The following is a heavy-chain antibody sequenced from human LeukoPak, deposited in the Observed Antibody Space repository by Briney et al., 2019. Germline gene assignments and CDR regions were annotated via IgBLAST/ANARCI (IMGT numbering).Heavy chain of an antibody. D-gene: IGHD3-22*01. CDR1: GFTFSDYY. CDR2: ICDSGRTI. V-gene: IGHV3-11*01. Sequence: SGGSLRLSCAASGFTFSDYYMSWLRQAPGKGLEWVSYICDSGRTICYADSVKGRFTISRDNAKNSVYLQMNNLRAEDTAVYCCARDRLGDYDHSGYYDKWGQGTLVTVSS. J-gene: IGHJ4*02. CDR3: ARDRLGDYDHSGYYDK.